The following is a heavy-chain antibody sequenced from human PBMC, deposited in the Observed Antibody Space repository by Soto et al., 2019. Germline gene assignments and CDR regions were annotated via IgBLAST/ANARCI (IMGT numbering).Heavy chain of an antibody. V-gene: IGHV1-46*01. D-gene: IGHD3-22*01. CDR1: GYTFTIYY. J-gene: IGHJ4*02. CDR3: ARVRRSSGYYYGY. CDR2: INPSGSST. Sequence: GASVKVSCKASGYTFTIYYMHGVVQSPLRGREGMGMINPSGSSTSYAQKFQGRVTMTRDTSTSTVYMELSSLRSEDTAVYYCARVRRSSGYYYGYWGQGTPVTVSS.